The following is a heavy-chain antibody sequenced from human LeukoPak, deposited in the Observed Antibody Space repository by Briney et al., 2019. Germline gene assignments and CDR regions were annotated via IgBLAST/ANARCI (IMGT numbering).Heavy chain of an antibody. CDR3: ARRRHNFDFYDV. CDR2: TFYTGRT. V-gene: IGHV4-39*01. CDR1: GDSIISNIYW. J-gene: IGHJ3*01. Sequence: SETLSLTCTVSGDSIISNIYWWDWVRLPPGKGLQWIGATFYTGRTFYSPSLKSRVTISVDTSKNQFSLDLSCATAADTAVYYCARRRHNFDFYDVWGQGTRVTVSS. D-gene: IGHD3/OR15-3a*01.